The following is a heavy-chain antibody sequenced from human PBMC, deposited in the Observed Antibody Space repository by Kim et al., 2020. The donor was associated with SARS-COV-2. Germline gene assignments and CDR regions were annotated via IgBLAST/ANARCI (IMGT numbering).Heavy chain of an antibody. D-gene: IGHD3-10*01. Sequence: ASVKVSCKASGYTFTSYGISWVRQAPGQGLEWMGWISTYNGDTNYAQKFQGRVTMTTDTSTSTANMELRSLTSDDTAVYYCATWGARNLLQWFGELRDWGQGTMVTVSS. CDR1: GYTFTSYG. J-gene: IGHJ4*02. V-gene: IGHV1-18*04. CDR2: ISTYNGDT. CDR3: ATWGARNLLQWFGELRD.